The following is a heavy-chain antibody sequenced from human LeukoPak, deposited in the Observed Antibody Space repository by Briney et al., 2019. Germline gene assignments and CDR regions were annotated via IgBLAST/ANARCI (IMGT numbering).Heavy chain of an antibody. CDR3: ARDRTLPVFDDSSGYYWVGAYYYYGMDV. Sequence: PSETLSLTCTVSGGSISSGGYYWSWIRQHPGKGLEWIGYIDYSGTTYYNPSLKSRVTISVDTSKNQFSLKLSSVTAADTAVYYCARDRTLPVFDDSSGYYWVGAYYYYGMDVWGQGTTVTVSS. J-gene: IGHJ6*02. CDR1: GGSISSGGYY. V-gene: IGHV4-31*03. CDR2: IDYSGTT. D-gene: IGHD3-22*01.